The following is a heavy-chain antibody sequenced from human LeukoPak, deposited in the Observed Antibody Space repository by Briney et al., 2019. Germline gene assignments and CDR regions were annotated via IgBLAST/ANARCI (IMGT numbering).Heavy chain of an antibody. CDR2: ISSSGSTI. CDR1: GFTFSDYY. CDR3: ARAGNYYYMDV. V-gene: IGHV3-11*04. Sequence: GGSLRLSCAASGFTFSDYYMSWIRQAPGKGLEWVSYISSSGSTIYYADSVKGRFTISRDNANNSLYLQVNSLRVEDTAVYYCARAGNYYYMDVWGKGTTVTVSS. J-gene: IGHJ6*03.